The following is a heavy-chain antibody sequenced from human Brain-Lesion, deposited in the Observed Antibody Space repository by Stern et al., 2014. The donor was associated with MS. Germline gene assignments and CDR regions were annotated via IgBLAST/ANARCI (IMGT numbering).Heavy chain of an antibody. CDR1: GGSVSSTSYA. J-gene: IGHJ5*02. Sequence: VQLEESGPGLVKPSETLSLTCTVAGGSVSSTSYAWAWIRQPPGKGLEWIGAIYYSGNTYYSPSHKSRLPISQDTPKNHSPLQLRSGTAADTAVYYCAGEEDIRYCSGGSCTGNWFDPWGQGTLVTVSS. CDR2: IYYSGNT. CDR3: AGEEDIRYCSGGSCTGNWFDP. D-gene: IGHD2-15*01. V-gene: IGHV4-39*02.